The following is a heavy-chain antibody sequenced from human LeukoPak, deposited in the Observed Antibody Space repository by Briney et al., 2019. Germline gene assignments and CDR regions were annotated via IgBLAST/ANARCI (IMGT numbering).Heavy chain of an antibody. CDR1: GFTFSSYG. J-gene: IGHJ2*01. CDR3: ARAQTDWYFDL. V-gene: IGHV3-30*03. CDR2: ISYDGSNK. Sequence: GRSLRLSCAASGFTFSSYGMHWVRQAPGKGLEWVAVISYDGSNKYYADSVKGRFTISRDNSKNTLYLQMNSLRAEDTAVYYCARAQTDWYFDLWGRGTLVTVSS. D-gene: IGHD1-14*01.